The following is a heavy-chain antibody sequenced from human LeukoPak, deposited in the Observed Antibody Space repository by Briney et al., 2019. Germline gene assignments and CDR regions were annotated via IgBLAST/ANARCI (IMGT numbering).Heavy chain of an antibody. CDR3: ARQLLRHDYGGKPYNRFDP. J-gene: IGHJ5*02. V-gene: IGHV4-59*08. CDR1: GGSISSYY. CDR2: IYYSGST. Sequence: SETLSLTCTVSGGSISSYYWSWIRQPPGKGLEWIGYIYYSGSTNYNPSLKSRVTISVDTSKNQFSLKLSSVTAADTAVYYCARQLLRHDYGGKPYNRFDPWGQGTLVTVSS. D-gene: IGHD4-23*01.